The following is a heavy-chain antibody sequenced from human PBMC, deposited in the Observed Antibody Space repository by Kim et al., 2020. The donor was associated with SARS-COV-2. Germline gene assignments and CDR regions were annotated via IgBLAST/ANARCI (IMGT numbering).Heavy chain of an antibody. D-gene: IGHD2-2*01. J-gene: IGHJ6*03. V-gene: IGHV4-34*01. CDR2: INHSGST. Sequence: SETLSLTCAVYGGSFSGYYWSWIRQPPGKGLEWIGEINHSGSTNYNPSLKSRVTISVDTSKNQFSLKLSSVTAADTAVYYCARGAVVRPYYYYYYMDVWGKGTTVTVSS. CDR1: GGSFSGYY. CDR3: ARGAVVRPYYYYYYMDV.